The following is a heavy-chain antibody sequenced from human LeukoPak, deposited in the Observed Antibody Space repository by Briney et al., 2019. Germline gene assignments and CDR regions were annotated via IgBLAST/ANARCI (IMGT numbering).Heavy chain of an antibody. Sequence: SETLSLTCTVSGGSVSSSDYYWGWIRQSPGKGLEWIGGTYYGGRTFYNPSLKSRVTISVDTSKNQFSLKLSSMTAADTAVYYCARGKSEAIPYSGSGSYPNYFDYWGQGTLVTVSS. CDR2: TYYGGRT. CDR3: ARGKSEAIPYSGSGSYPNYFDY. J-gene: IGHJ4*02. D-gene: IGHD3-10*01. V-gene: IGHV4-39*07. CDR1: GGSVSSSDYY.